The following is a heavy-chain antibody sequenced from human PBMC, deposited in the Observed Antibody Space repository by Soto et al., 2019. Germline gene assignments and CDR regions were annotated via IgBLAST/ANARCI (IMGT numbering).Heavy chain of an antibody. J-gene: IGHJ6*03. CDR1: GGSFSGYY. D-gene: IGHD5-18*01. Sequence: SETLSLTCAVYGGSFSGYYWSWIRQPPGKGLEWIGEINHSGSTNYNPSLKSRVTISVDTSKNQFSLKLSSVTAADTAVYYCARDSGYSFPGVYMDVWGKGTTVTVSS. V-gene: IGHV4-34*01. CDR3: ARDSGYSFPGVYMDV. CDR2: INHSGST.